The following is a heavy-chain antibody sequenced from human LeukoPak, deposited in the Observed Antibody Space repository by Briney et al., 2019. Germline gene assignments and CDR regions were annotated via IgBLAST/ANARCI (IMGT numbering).Heavy chain of an antibody. V-gene: IGHV3-30*02. Sequence: PGGSLRLSCAASGFTFSSYGIHWVRQAPGKGLEWVAFIRYDGTKKYYADSVKGRFSISRDNSKDTLYLQMDSLRPEDTAVYYCAKDLFGTMVRGVHVWGQGTLVTVSS. D-gene: IGHD3-10*01. CDR1: GFTFSSYG. CDR2: IRYDGTKK. J-gene: IGHJ4*02. CDR3: AKDLFGTMVRGVHV.